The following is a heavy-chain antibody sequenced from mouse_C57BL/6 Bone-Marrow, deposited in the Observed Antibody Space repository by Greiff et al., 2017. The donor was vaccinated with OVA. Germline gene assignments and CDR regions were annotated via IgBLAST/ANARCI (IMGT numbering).Heavy chain of an antibody. CDR3: ASPYDGYSYAMDY. CDR2: ISYDGSN. V-gene: IGHV3-6*01. Sequence: VQLKESGPGLVKPSQSLSLTCSVTGYSITSGYYWNWIRQFPGNKLEWMGYISYDGSNNYNPSLKNRISITRDTSKNQFFLKLNSVTTEDTATYYCASPYDGYSYAMDYWGQGTSVTVSS. J-gene: IGHJ4*01. D-gene: IGHD2-3*01. CDR1: GYSITSGYY.